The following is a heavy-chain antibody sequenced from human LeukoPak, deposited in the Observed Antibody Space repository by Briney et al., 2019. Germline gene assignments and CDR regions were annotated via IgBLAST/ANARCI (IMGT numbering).Heavy chain of an antibody. J-gene: IGHJ3*02. V-gene: IGHV3-30*02. CDR2: IRYDESNE. D-gene: IGHD3-3*01. CDR1: GFTFSNYN. Sequence: GGSLRLSCADSGFTFSNYNMNWVRQAPGKGLEWVAFIRYDESNEYYADSVKGRFTISRDNAKNSLYLQVNSLRAEDTAVYYCARGSRFGVVGRDAFDIWGQGIVVTVSS. CDR3: ARGSRFGVVGRDAFDI.